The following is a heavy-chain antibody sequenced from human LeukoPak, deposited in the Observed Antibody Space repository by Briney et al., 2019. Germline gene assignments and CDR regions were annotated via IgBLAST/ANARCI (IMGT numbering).Heavy chain of an antibody. V-gene: IGHV1-69*05. CDR3: ARVNRGPYFDWLGPDYYYYMDG. CDR1: GGTFSSSA. D-gene: IGHD3-9*01. J-gene: IGHJ6*03. CDR2: IIPIFGTA. Sequence: GASVKVSCKASGGTFSSSAISWVRKAPGQGLEWMGGIIPIFGTANYAQKFQGRVTITTDESTSTAYMELSSLRSEDTAVYYCARVNRGPYFDWLGPDYYYYMDGWGKGTTVTVSS.